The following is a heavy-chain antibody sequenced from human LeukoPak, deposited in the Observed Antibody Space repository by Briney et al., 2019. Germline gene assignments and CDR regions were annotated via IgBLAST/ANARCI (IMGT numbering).Heavy chain of an antibody. CDR3: ARDQRSRVVTFDY. J-gene: IGHJ4*02. D-gene: IGHD3-10*01. CDR2: IIPILGIA. Sequence: ASVKVSCKASGGTFSSYAISWVRQAPGQGLEWMGRIIPILGIANYAQKFQGRVTITADKSTSTAYMELRSLRSDDTAVYYCARDQRSRVVTFDYWGQGTLVTVSS. CDR1: GGTFSSYA. V-gene: IGHV1-69*04.